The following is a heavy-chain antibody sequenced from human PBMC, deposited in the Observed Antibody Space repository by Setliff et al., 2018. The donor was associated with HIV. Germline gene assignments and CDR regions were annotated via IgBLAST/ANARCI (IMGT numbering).Heavy chain of an antibody. Sequence: GGSLRLSCTPSGFKFGDYGMSWVRQAAGKGLEWVSFIRNKDYGETTEYAASVKGRFTISRDDSNSIAYLQMSSLTTEDTAVYYCGVGAFEGHSYGWVERYFDYWCQGTLVTSPQ. CDR3: GVGAFEGHSYGWVERYFDY. CDR2: IRNKDYGETT. CDR1: GFKFGDYG. D-gene: IGHD5-18*01. J-gene: IGHJ4*02. V-gene: IGHV3-49*04.